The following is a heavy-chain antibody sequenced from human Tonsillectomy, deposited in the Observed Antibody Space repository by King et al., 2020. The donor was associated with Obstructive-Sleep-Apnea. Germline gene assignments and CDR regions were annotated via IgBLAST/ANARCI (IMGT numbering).Heavy chain of an antibody. Sequence: VQLVESGAEVKKPGASVKDSCKASGYTFTSYGISWVRQAPGQGLEWMGWISAYNGNTNYAQKLQGRVTMTTDTSTSTAYMELRSLRSDDTAVYYCARDAAPYSSITPFDYWGQGTLVTVSS. CDR1: GYTFTSYG. CDR3: ARDAAPYSSITPFDY. D-gene: IGHD6-13*01. CDR2: ISAYNGNT. V-gene: IGHV1-18*04. J-gene: IGHJ4*02.